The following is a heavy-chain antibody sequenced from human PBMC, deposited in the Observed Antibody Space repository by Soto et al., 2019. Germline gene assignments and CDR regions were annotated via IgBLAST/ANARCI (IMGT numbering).Heavy chain of an antibody. J-gene: IGHJ5*02. CDR2: IIPIFGTA. CDR1: GGTFSSYA. Sequence: ASVKVSCPASGGTFSSYAISWVQQAPGQGLEWMGGIIPIFGTANYAQKFQGRVTITEDESTSTAYMELSSLRSEDTAVYYCARDGAAAGYWWCDPCGQRTLATVYS. V-gene: IGHV1-69*13. D-gene: IGHD3-9*01. CDR3: ARDGAAAGYWWCDP.